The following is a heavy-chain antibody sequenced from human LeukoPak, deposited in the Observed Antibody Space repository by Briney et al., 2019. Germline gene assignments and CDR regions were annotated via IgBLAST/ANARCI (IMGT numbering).Heavy chain of an antibody. CDR1: GGSISRSSYY. V-gene: IGHV4-39*01. CDR2: IHYRGST. J-gene: IGHJ4*02. Sequence: PSETLSLTRTVSGGSISRSSYYWGWIRQPPGKGLEWIVCIHYRGSTYYHPSLKTRATISVDTSRNQFSLTPISVPPADTAFYYCARHPYPRDYLGSGSLIRRTRATFYFDYWGQGTLVTVSS. D-gene: IGHD3-10*01. CDR3: ARHPYPRDYLGSGSLIRRTRATFYFDY.